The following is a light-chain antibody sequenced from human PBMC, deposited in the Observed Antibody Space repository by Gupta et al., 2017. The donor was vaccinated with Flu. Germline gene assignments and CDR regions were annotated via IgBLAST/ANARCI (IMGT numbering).Light chain of an antibody. J-gene: IGLJ2*01. CDR1: NGRSSFA. V-gene: IGLV4-69*01. CDR2: LNNDGSH. Sequence: QLVLTHSPSASASLGASVKLTCTLSNGRSSFAIAWHQQQPGKGPRFLMKLNNDGSHTKGDGIPDRLSGSSSATEHYLTISSLQSEDEADYYCQTWGAGVGIFGGGTKLTVL. CDR3: QTWGAGVGI.